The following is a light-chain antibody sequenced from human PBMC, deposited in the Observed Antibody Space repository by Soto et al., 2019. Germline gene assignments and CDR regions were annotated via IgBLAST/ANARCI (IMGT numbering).Light chain of an antibody. CDR1: RSIRAY. V-gene: IGKV1-39*01. CDR3: QQTFSVTPLT. Sequence: DIQMTQSPSSLSASVGDTVTISCRASRSIRAYLNWYQHKPGKAPNLLIYGATTLHSGVPSRFSGSGSGTDFSLTISSLHPEDFATYYCQQTFSVTPLTFGGGTKVEI. CDR2: GAT. J-gene: IGKJ4*01.